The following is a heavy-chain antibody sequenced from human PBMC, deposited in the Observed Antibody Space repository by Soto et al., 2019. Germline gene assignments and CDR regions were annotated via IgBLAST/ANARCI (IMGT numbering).Heavy chain of an antibody. CDR2: ISGSGVST. Sequence: GGSLRLSCAASGFTFSSYDMSWVRQAPGKGLQWVSLISGSGVSTYYADSVKGRFTISRDNSKNPLYLQMNSLRAEDTALYYCAKRPGHLDCSGGTCLFDSWGQGALVTVSS. CDR3: AKRPGHLDCSGGTCLFDS. V-gene: IGHV3-23*01. D-gene: IGHD2-15*01. J-gene: IGHJ4*02. CDR1: GFTFSSYD.